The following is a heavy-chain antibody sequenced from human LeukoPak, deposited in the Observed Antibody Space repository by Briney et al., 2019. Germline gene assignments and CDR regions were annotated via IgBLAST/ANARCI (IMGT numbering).Heavy chain of an antibody. Sequence: GRSLRLSCAASGFTFDDYAMHWVRHAPGKGLEWVSGISWNSGSIVYADSVKGRFTISRDNAKNSLYLQMNSLRAEDTALYYCAKDMAKVGAANFDYWGQGTLVTVSS. CDR1: GFTFDDYA. D-gene: IGHD1-26*01. J-gene: IGHJ4*02. CDR2: ISWNSGSI. CDR3: AKDMAKVGAANFDY. V-gene: IGHV3-9*01.